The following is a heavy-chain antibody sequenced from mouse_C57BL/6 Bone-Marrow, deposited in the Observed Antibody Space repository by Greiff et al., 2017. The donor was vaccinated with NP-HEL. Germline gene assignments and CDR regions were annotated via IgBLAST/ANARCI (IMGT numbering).Heavy chain of an antibody. CDR1: GFTFTDYY. V-gene: IGHV1-36*01. J-gene: IGHJ3*01. Sequence: VQLQQSGPVLVKPGPSVKISCKASGFTFTDYYMHWVKQSHGKSLEWIGLVYPYNGGTSYNQKFKGKATLTVDTSSSTAYMELNSLTSEDSAVYYCARSTTVVGTGFPPWFAYWGQGTLVTVSA. CDR3: ARSTTVVGTGFPPWFAY. CDR2: VYPYNGGT. D-gene: IGHD1-1*01.